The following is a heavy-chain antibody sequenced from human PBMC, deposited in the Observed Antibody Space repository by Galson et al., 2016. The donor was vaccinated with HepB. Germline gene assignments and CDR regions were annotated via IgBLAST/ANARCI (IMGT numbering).Heavy chain of an antibody. V-gene: IGHV4-38-2*01. Sequence: ETLSLTCAVSGYSISSGYQWAWIRQPPGKGLEWIGSIYRSGSTYYNPSLKSRVTISVDTSKNQFSLRLTSVTAADTALYYCARQYWGGPSDYWGQGILVTVSS. CDR1: GYSISSGYQ. CDR3: ARQYWGGPSDY. CDR2: IYRSGST. J-gene: IGHJ4*02. D-gene: IGHD2/OR15-2a*01.